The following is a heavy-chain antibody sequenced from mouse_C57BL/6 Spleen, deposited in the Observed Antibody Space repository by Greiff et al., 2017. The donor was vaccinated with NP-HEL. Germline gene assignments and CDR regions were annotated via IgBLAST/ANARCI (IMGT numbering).Heavy chain of an antibody. CDR1: GYAFSSYW. Sequence: QVQLQQSGAELVKPGASVKISCKASGYAFSSYWMNWVKQRPGKGLEWIGQIYPGAGDTTYNGKFTGKATLTADKSSSTAYMQLSSLTSEDSAVYFSARSKLGTWFAYWGQVTLVTVSA. J-gene: IGHJ3*01. CDR2: IYPGAGDT. D-gene: IGHD4-1*01. V-gene: IGHV1-80*01. CDR3: ARSKLGTWFAY.